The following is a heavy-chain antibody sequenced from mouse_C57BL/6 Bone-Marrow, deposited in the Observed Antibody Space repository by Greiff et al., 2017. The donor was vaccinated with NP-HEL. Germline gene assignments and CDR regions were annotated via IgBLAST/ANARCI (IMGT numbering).Heavy chain of an antibody. V-gene: IGHV1-81*01. D-gene: IGHD4-1*01. CDR2: LYPRSGNT. CDR3: ARGTGTAWFAY. J-gene: IGHJ3*01. Sequence: VQLQQSGAELARPGASVKLSCKASGYPFTSSGISWVNQRTGQGLAWIGELYPRSGNTYYNEQFKGKATLPADKSSSVAYMELRSLTSEDSAVYFCARGTGTAWFAYWGQGTLVTVSA. CDR1: GYPFTSSG.